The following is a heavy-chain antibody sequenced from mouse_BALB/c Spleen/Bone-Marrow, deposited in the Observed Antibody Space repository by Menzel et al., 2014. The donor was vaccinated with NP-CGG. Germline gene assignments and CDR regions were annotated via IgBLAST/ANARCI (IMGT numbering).Heavy chain of an antibody. V-gene: IGHV3-6*02. Sequence: EVQLQQSGPGLVRPSQSLSLTCSVTGYSITSGYYWNWIRQFPGDKLEWMGYISYDGSNNYNPSLKNLISITRDTSKNQFFLKLNSVTTEDTATYYCARGDGYYGGAMDYWGQGTSVTVSS. CDR2: ISYDGSN. J-gene: IGHJ4*01. D-gene: IGHD2-3*01. CDR1: GYSITSGYY. CDR3: ARGDGYYGGAMDY.